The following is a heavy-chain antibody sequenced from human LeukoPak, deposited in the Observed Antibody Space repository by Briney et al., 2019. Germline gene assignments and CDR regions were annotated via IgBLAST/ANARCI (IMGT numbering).Heavy chain of an antibody. V-gene: IGHV3-21*01. J-gene: IGHJ3*02. CDR2: ISSSSSYI. CDR3: AREVVTMDAFDI. D-gene: IGHD5-24*01. Sequence: GGSLRLSCAASGFTFSSYSMNWVRQAPGKGLEWVSSISSSSSYIYYADSVKGRFTISRDNAKNSLYLQMNSLRAEDTAVYYCAREVVTMDAFDIWGQGTMVTVSS. CDR1: GFTFSSYS.